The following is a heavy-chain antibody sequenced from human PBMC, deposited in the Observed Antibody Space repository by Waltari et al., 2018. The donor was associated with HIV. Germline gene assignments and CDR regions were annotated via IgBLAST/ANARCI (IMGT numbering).Heavy chain of an antibody. V-gene: IGHV4-4*02. J-gene: IGHJ4*02. CDR2: IYHSGST. CDR3: ARGGFTKATSFFDY. CDR1: GGSIFRSNW. Sequence: QVQLQESGPGLVKPSGTLSLTCVVSGGSIFRSNWWSWVRQPPGKGLEWIGEIYHSGSTNYNPSLKSRVTISVDKSKNQFSLKLSSVTAADTAVYYCARGGFTKATSFFDYWGQGTLVPVSS. D-gene: IGHD5-12*01.